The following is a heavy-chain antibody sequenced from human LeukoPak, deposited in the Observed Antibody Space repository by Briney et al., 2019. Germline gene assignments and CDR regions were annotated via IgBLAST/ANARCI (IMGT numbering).Heavy chain of an antibody. CDR1: GFTFNTYG. CDR2: IWYDGSNT. Sequence: GRSLRLSCAASGFTFNTYGMHGVRQAPGKGLEWVALIWYDGSNTNYADSVKGRFTISRDNSKNTLYLQLNSLRAEDTAVYYCARVLSDLRDDSFDVWGQGTMVTVSS. J-gene: IGHJ3*01. CDR3: ARVLSDLRDDSFDV. V-gene: IGHV3-33*01.